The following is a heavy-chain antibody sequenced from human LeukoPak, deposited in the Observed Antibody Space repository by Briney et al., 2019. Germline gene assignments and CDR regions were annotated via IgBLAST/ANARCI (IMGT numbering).Heavy chain of an antibody. CDR2: INTNTGNP. Sequence: ASVKVSCKASGGTFSSYAISWVRQAPGQGLEWMGWINTNTGNPTYAQGFTGRFVFSLDTSVSTAYLQISSLKAEDTAVYYCARVKRAVTGTGEAFDIWGQGTMVTVSS. CDR3: ARVKRAVTGTGEAFDI. V-gene: IGHV7-4-1*02. D-gene: IGHD6-19*01. CDR1: GGTFSSYA. J-gene: IGHJ3*02.